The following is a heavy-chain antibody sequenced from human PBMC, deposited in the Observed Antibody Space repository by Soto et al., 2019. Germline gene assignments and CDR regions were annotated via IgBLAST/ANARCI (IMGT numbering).Heavy chain of an antibody. CDR1: GYTFTSYG. Sequence: QVQLVQSGAEVKKPGASVKVSCKASGYTFTSYGISWVRQAPGQGLEWMGWISAYNGNTNYAQKLQGRVTMTTDTSTSTGYMELRSLRSDDTAVYYCARDSPMVRGAEDAFDIWGQGTMVTVSS. D-gene: IGHD3-10*01. CDR2: ISAYNGNT. J-gene: IGHJ3*02. V-gene: IGHV1-18*01. CDR3: ARDSPMVRGAEDAFDI.